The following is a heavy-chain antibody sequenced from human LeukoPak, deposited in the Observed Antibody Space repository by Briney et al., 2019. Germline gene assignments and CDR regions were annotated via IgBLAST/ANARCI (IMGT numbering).Heavy chain of an antibody. CDR1: GFTFSGSA. D-gene: IGHD1-26*01. CDR2: IDKKDNFYAT. V-gene: IGHV3-73*01. Sequence: GGSLRLSCAASGFTFSGSAIHWVRQSSGKGLEWVGHIDKKDNFYATTSAASVTGRFTISRDDSKNTTYLQMNSLKTEDTALYYCTRDSGTYNWLDPWGQGTLVTVSS. J-gene: IGHJ5*02. CDR3: TRDSGTYNWLDP.